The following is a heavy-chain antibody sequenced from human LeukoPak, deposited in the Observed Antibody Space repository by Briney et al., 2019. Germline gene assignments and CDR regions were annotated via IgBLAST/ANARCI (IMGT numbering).Heavy chain of an antibody. J-gene: IGHJ4*02. D-gene: IGHD3-22*01. CDR2: IKSKTDGGTT. V-gene: IGHV3-15*01. CDR3: AKGGNYYDSSGYFDY. CDR1: GFTFSNAW. Sequence: PGGSLRLSCAASGFTFSNAWMSWVRQAPGRGLEWVGRIKSKTDGGTTDYAAPVKGRFTISRDDSKNTLYLQMNSLKTEDTAVYYCAKGGNYYDSSGYFDYWGQGTLVTVSS.